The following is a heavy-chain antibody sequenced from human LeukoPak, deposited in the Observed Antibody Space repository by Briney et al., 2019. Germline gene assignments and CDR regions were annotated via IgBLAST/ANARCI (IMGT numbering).Heavy chain of an antibody. D-gene: IGHD1-14*01. Sequence: SETLSLTCTVSGGSISSHYWSWIRQPPGKGLEYIGYIDYSGSTNYNPSLKSRVTISVDTTKNQLFLKVRAVTAADTAVYYCAKREEEPGRFDPWGQGTLVTVSS. CDR2: IDYSGST. J-gene: IGHJ5*02. V-gene: IGHV4-59*11. CDR1: GGSISSHY. CDR3: AKREEEPGRFDP.